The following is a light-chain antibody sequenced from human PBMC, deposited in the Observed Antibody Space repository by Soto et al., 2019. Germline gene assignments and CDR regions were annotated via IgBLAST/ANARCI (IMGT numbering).Light chain of an antibody. V-gene: IGLV2-14*01. J-gene: IGLJ1*01. CDR3: SSYTSSSLYV. CDR1: SSDVGGYNY. Sequence: QSALTRPASVSGSPGQSITISCTGTSSDVGGYNYVSWYQQHPGKAPKLMIYDVSNRPSGVSNRFSGSKSGNTASLTISGLQADDEADYYCSSYTSSSLYVFGTGTKLTVL. CDR2: DVS.